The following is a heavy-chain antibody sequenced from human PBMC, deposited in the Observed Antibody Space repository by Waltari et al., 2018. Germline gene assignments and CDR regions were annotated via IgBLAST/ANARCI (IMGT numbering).Heavy chain of an antibody. CDR1: GFTFTKYW. D-gene: IGHD2-2*01. V-gene: IGHV3-7*03. CDR2: IKQDGSET. Sequence: EGQLVESGGGLVQPGGSLRLSCVASGFTFTKYWMSWVRQAPGKGPEWVANIKQDGSETYEVDSVKGRFTSARDNAKSSLYLQMNSLRAEDTAVYYCARDVQGRSTQYNWFGPWGQGTLVTVSS. CDR3: ARDVQGRSTQYNWFGP. J-gene: IGHJ5*02.